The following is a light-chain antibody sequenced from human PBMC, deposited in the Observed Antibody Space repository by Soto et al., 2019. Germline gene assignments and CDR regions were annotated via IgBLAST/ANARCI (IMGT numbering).Light chain of an antibody. J-gene: IGLJ1*01. CDR2: EGT. Sequence: QSALTQPASVSGSPGQSITLSCTRTNSDIGGFDYVSWYQQHPGKAPKLIIFEGTKRPSGVSNRFSGSRSGNTASLTISGLRAEDEADYYCSSYTTSSTRVFGTGTKVTVL. CDR3: SSYTTSSTRV. V-gene: IGLV2-14*01. CDR1: NSDIGGFDY.